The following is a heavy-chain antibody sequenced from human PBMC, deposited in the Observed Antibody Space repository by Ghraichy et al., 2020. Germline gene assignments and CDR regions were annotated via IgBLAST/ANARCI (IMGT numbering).Heavy chain of an antibody. J-gene: IGHJ4*02. Sequence: SETLSLTCTVSGGSISSYYWSWIRQPPGKGLEWIGYIYYSGSTNYNPSLKSRVNISVDTSTNQFSLKLSSVTAADTAVYYCAGGGQLWNNFDYWGQGTLVTVSS. CDR2: IYYSGST. V-gene: IGHV4-59*01. D-gene: IGHD5-18*01. CDR1: GGSISSYY. CDR3: AGGGQLWNNFDY.